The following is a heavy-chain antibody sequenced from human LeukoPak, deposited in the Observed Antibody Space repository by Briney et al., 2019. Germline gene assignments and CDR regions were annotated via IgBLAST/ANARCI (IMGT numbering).Heavy chain of an antibody. CDR3: ARTPLYSSSWNWFDP. CDR2: IDWDDDK. D-gene: IGHD6-13*01. CDR1: GFSLSTSGMC. V-gene: IGHV2-70*11. J-gene: IGHJ5*02. Sequence: SGPTLVNPTQTLTLTCTFSGFSLSTSGMCVGWIRQPPGKALEWLARIDWDDDKYYSTSLKTRLTISKDTSENQVVLTMTNMDPVDTATYYCARTPLYSSSWNWFDPWGQGTLVTVSS.